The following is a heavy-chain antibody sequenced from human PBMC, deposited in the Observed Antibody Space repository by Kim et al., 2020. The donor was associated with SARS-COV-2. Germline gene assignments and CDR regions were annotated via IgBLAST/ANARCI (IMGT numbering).Heavy chain of an antibody. D-gene: IGHD6-6*01. J-gene: IGHJ4*02. V-gene: IGHV4-39*01. Sequence: PSLQSRVTISVDTSKNQFSLRLCSVTAADTAVYYCARLRGGSSWNYFDYWGQGTLVTVSS. CDR3: ARLRGGSSWNYFDY.